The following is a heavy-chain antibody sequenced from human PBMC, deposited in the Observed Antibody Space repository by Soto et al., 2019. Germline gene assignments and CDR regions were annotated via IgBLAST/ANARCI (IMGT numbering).Heavy chain of an antibody. CDR2: ISPSSSAI. V-gene: IGHV3-48*02. J-gene: IGHJ4*02. CDR3: ARDCPSCTSTSCLFDR. CDR1: GFAFSSFA. D-gene: IGHD2-2*01. Sequence: EVQLVESGGGLVHPGGSLRLSCAASGFAFSSFAMNWARQAPGKGLEWLAFISPSSSAIYYADSVKGRFTVSRDNVKNLGFLQVNSLRDEDTAVYFCARDCPSCTSTSCLFDRWGQGTLVTVSS.